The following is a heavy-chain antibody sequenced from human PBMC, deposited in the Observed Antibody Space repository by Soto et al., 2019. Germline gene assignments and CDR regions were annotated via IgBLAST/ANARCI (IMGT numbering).Heavy chain of an antibody. J-gene: IGHJ1*01. CDR1: GGSISSGGYS. CDR3: ARVPLY. CDR2: LYHSGST. V-gene: IGHV4-30-2*01. Sequence: QLQLQESGSGLVKPSQTLSLTCAVSGGSISSGGYSWRWIRQPPGKGLEWIGYLYHSGSTYYNPSLKSRVTISVDRSKNQFSLKLSSVTAADTAVYYCARVPLYWGQGTLVTVSS.